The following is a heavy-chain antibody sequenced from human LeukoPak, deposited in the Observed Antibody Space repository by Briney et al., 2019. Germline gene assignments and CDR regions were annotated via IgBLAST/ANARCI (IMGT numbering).Heavy chain of an antibody. CDR1: GGSFSGYY. V-gene: IGHV4-34*01. Sequence: SETLSLTCAVYGGSFSGYYWSWIRQPPGKGLEWIGEINHSGSTNYNPSLKSRVTISVDTSKNQFSLKVSSVTAADTAVYYCARGRRDGYNFYWYFDLWGRGTLVTVSS. CDR2: INHSGST. CDR3: ARGRRDGYNFYWYFDL. J-gene: IGHJ2*01. D-gene: IGHD5-24*01.